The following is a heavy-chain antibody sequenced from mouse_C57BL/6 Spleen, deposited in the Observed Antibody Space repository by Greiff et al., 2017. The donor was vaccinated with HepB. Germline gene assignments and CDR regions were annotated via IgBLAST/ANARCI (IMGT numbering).Heavy chain of an antibody. V-gene: IGHV2-6*03. D-gene: IGHD1-1*01. Sequence: VKLVESGPGLVAPSQSLSITCTVSGFSLTSYGVHWVRQPPGKGLEWLVVIWSDGSTTYNSALKSRLSISKDNSKSQVFLKMNSLQTDDTAMYYCARENYYGSSYAMDYWGQGTSVTVSS. CDR3: ARENYYGSSYAMDY. J-gene: IGHJ4*01. CDR1: GFSLTSYG. CDR2: IWSDGST.